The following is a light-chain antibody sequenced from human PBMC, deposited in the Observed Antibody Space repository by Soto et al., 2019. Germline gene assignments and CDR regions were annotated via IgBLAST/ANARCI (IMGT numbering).Light chain of an antibody. CDR3: QTWGTGFHVV. CDR1: SGHSTYA. CDR2: VNSDGSH. V-gene: IGLV4-69*01. Sequence: QLVLTQSPSASASLGASVKLTCTLSSGHSTYAIAWHQQQPEKGPRYLMKVNSDGSHSKGDGIPDRFSGSSSGAERSLTISSLQSEDEADYYCQTWGTGFHVVFGGGTKLTVL. J-gene: IGLJ2*01.